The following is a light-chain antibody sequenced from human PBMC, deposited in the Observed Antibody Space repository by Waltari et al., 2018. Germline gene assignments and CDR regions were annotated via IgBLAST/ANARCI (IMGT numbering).Light chain of an antibody. CDR3: CSYIGSNMLV. CDR1: GNDIGSYNL. J-gene: IGLJ3*02. Sequence: QSALTQPASVSGSPGQSSTISCTGTGNDIGSYNLLSWYHQHPGQAPRLIIYEVTKRPAGVSSRFAGSKPGKPASLTISGLQAEDEAKYFCCSYIGSNMLVFGGGTNLTVL. V-gene: IGLV2-23*02. CDR2: EVT.